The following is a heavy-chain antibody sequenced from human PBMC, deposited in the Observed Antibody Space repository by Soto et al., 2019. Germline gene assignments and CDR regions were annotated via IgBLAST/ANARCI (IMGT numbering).Heavy chain of an antibody. CDR3: ARGYSGYDFKYYYGMDV. Sequence: QVQLVQSGAEVKKPGASVKVSCKASGYTFTSYGISWVRQAPGQGLEWMGWISAYNGNTNYAQKLQGIVTMTTDTSTSTAYMEVRSLRSDDTAVYYCARGYSGYDFKYYYGMDVWGQGTTVTVSS. V-gene: IGHV1-18*01. J-gene: IGHJ6*02. CDR2: ISAYNGNT. CDR1: GYTFTSYG. D-gene: IGHD5-12*01.